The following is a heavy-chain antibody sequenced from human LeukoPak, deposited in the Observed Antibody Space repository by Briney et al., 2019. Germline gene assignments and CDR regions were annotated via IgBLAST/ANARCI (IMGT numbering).Heavy chain of an antibody. V-gene: IGHV4-4*07. CDR2: IYISGST. CDR3: ARAVAYYDTLTGYRYYFDY. Sequence: SETLSLTCTVSGGSISSYYWSWIRQPAGEGRGWVWRIYISGSTNYNPSLKGRVTMSVATSKNQFTLKLSSVTAADTAVYYCARAVAYYDTLTGYRYYFDYWGQGTMVTVSS. D-gene: IGHD3-9*01. J-gene: IGHJ4*02. CDR1: GGSISSYY.